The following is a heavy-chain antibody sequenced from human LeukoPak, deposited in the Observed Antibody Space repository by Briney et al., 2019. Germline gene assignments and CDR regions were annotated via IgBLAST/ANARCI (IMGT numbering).Heavy chain of an antibody. CDR1: GYTFTNYG. CDR3: ARRGYGGNPASYYYYYYMDV. D-gene: IGHD4-23*01. V-gene: IGHV1-18*01. Sequence: ASVKVSCKASGYTFTNYGISWGRQAPGQGLEWMGLISAYNGNTNYAQKLQGRVTMTTETTTRTAYMELRSLRSDDTAVYYCARRGYGGNPASYYYYYYMDVWGKGTTVTVSS. CDR2: ISAYNGNT. J-gene: IGHJ6*03.